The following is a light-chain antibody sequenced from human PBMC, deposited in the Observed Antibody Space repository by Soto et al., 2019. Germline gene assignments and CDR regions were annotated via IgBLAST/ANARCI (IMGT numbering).Light chain of an antibody. J-gene: IGKJ1*01. V-gene: IGKV1-5*03. CDR1: QSSSSW. CDR3: QQYHSWT. Sequence: DIQMTQSPSTLAASVGDRVTITCRASQSSSSWMAWYQQKPRKAPKLLIYTASSLQSGVPSRFSGSGSGTEFTLTISSLQPDDFATYYCQQYHSWTFGQGTKVDIK. CDR2: TAS.